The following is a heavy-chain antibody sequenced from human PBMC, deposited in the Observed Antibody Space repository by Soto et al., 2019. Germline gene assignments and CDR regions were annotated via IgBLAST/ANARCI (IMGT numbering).Heavy chain of an antibody. CDR1: GYSFTSYW. D-gene: IGHD6-19*01. CDR3: ARRTYSSGWYDSFDY. CDR2: IHPGDSDT. Sequence: GESLKISCKGSGYSFTSYWIGWVRQMPGKGLEWMGIIHPGDSDTRYSPSFQGQVTISADKSISTAYLQWSSLKASDTAMYYCARRTYSSGWYDSFDYWGQGTLVTVSS. J-gene: IGHJ4*02. V-gene: IGHV5-51*01.